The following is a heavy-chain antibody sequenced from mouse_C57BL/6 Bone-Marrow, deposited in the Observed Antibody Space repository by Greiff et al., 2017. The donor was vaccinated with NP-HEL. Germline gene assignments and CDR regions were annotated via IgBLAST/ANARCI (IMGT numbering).Heavy chain of an antibody. V-gene: IGHV1-15*01. CDR2: IDPETGGT. CDR3: TRSYGSIDY. J-gene: IGHJ2*01. D-gene: IGHD1-1*01. Sequence: QVQLQQSGAELVRPGASVTLSCKASGYTFTDYEMHWVKQTPVHGLEWIGAIDPETGGTSSHQKFKGKAILTADKSSSTAYMELRSLTSEDSAVYYCTRSYGSIDYWGQGTTLTVSS. CDR1: GYTFTDYE.